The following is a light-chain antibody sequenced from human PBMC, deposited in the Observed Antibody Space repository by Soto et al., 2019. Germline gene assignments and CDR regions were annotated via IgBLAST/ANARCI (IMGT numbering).Light chain of an antibody. CDR3: SSYTTSNTRQIV. J-gene: IGLJ1*01. Sequence: QAALTQPAPVPASPGKWITISCTGTSRDVGGYNYVSWYQHHPGKAPKLMIYDVSNRPSGVSNRFSGSKSGNTASLTISGLQPEDEADYYCSSYTTSNTRQIVFGTGTKVTVL. V-gene: IGLV2-14*03. CDR2: DVS. CDR1: SRDVGGYNY.